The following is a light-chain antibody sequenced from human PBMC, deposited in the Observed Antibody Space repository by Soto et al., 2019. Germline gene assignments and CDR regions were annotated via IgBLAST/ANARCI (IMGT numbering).Light chain of an antibody. Sequence: DIPMTQSPSSVSASVGDRVTITCRASLDISTWLAWYQQKPGKAPNLLVHSASTLHSGVPSRFSGSGSGTDFTLTISGLQPEDFATYYCQQANSFPITFGQGTRLEIK. CDR3: QQANSFPIT. V-gene: IGKV1D-12*01. CDR2: SAS. CDR1: LDISTW. J-gene: IGKJ5*01.